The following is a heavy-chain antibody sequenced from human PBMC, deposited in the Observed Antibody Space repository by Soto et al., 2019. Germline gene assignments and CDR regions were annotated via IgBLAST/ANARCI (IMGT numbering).Heavy chain of an antibody. D-gene: IGHD3-22*01. Sequence: ASVKVSCKASGYTLTSYALHWVRQAPGQRLECMGWINAGNGNTKYSQKFQGRVTITRDTSASTAYMELSSLRSEDTAVYYCARDLSMIVDQSTLWGQGTMVNVS. J-gene: IGHJ3*01. CDR1: GYTLTSYA. CDR3: ARDLSMIVDQSTL. V-gene: IGHV1-3*01. CDR2: INAGNGNT.